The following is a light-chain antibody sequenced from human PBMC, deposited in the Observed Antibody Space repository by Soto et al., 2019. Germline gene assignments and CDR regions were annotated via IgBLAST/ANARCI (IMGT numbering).Light chain of an antibody. CDR1: QTIGSR. CDR3: QQYDTYWT. V-gene: IGKV1-5*03. CDR2: KAS. J-gene: IGKJ1*01. Sequence: IQMTQSPSTLSASVGDRVTITCRASQTIGSRLAWYQAKPGKAPNLLIYKASTLGSGDPSRFSGRGSGTEFTLTINSRQPDDIGTYYYQQYDTYWTFGQGTKVEIK.